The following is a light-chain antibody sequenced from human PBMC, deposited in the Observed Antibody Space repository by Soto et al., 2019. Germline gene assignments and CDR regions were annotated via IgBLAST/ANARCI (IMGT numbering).Light chain of an antibody. Sequence: DIQMTQSPSTLSASVGDRVSITCRASQSISTWLARYQQKPGKAPKLLIYDASSLESGVPSRFSGSGSGTEFTLTISSLQPDDFATYYCQQCNSYPYTFGQGTKVDIK. J-gene: IGKJ2*01. CDR3: QQCNSYPYT. CDR1: QSISTW. V-gene: IGKV1-5*01. CDR2: DAS.